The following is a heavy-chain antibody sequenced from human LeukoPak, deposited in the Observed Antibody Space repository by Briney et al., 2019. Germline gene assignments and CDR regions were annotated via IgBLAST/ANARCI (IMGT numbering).Heavy chain of an antibody. CDR3: ARAAYDNSGYLTL. CDR1: GFTFSSFG. CDR2: IWYDGTNK. Sequence: GGSLRLSCAASGFTFSSFGMHWVRQAPGKGLEWVAVIWYDGTNKYYADSVKGRFTISRDSPKNTLYLQMNSLRAEDTAVYYCARAAYDNSGYLTLWGQGTLVTVSS. V-gene: IGHV3-33*01. D-gene: IGHD3-22*01. J-gene: IGHJ4*02.